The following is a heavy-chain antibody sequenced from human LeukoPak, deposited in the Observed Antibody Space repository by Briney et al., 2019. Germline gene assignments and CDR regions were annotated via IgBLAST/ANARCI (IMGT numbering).Heavy chain of an antibody. CDR2: IDGTNSYT. J-gene: IGHJ4*02. CDR1: GFTFSDYY. CDR3: AAFYYSAFFDY. Sequence: GGSLRLSCAASGFTFSDYYVTWIRQAPGKGLEWVSYIDGTNSYTNYADSVKGRFTIARDNVKNSLYLQMNSLRAEDTAVYYCAAFYYSAFFDYWGLGTLVTVSS. V-gene: IGHV3-11*03. D-gene: IGHD3-10*01.